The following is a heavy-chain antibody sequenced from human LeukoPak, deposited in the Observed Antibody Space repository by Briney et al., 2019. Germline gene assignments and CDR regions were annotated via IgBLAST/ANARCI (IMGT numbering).Heavy chain of an antibody. CDR3: ARTWFGGFDH. J-gene: IGHJ4*02. V-gene: IGHV4-59*01. Sequence: SETLSLTCTVSGGSISSYYWSWIRQPPGKGLEWIGYIYYSGSTNYNPSLKSRVTISVDTSKNQFSLKLSSLTAADTAVYYCARTWFGGFDHWGQGTLVTVSS. CDR2: IYYSGST. CDR1: GGSISSYY. D-gene: IGHD3-16*01.